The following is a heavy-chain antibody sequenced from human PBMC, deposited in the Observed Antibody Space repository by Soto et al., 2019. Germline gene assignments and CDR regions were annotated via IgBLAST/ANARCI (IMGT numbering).Heavy chain of an antibody. CDR1: GYTFTSYY. J-gene: IGHJ3*02. CDR3: ARDPYYYDSSGYPQGGAFDI. D-gene: IGHD3-22*01. CDR2: IYPSGGST. V-gene: IGHV1-46*03. Sequence: ASVKVSCKASGYTFTSYYMHWVRQAPGQGLEWMGIIYPSGGSTGYAQKFQGRVTMTRDTSTSTVYMELSSLRSEDTAVYYCARDPYYYDSSGYPQGGAFDIWGQGTMVTVSS.